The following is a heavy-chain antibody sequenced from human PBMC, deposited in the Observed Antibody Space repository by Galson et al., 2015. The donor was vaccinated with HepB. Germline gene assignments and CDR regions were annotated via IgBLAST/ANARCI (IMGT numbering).Heavy chain of an antibody. D-gene: IGHD3-22*01. CDR1: GFTFSSYA. J-gene: IGHJ4*02. CDR2: ISYDGSNE. CDR3: ARAGVSYDSSGKTGYFDY. Sequence: SLRLSCAASGFTFSSYAMHWVRQAPGKGLEWVAVISYDGSNEYYADSVKGRFTISRDNSKNTLYLRMNSLRAEDTAVYYCARAGVSYDSSGKTGYFDYWGQGTLVTVSS. V-gene: IGHV3-30*04.